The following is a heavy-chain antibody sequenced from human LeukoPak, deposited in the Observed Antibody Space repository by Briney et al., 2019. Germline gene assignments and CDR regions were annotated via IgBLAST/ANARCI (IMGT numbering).Heavy chain of an antibody. CDR2: ISWNSGSI. D-gene: IGHD1-14*01. J-gene: IGHJ4*02. CDR3: AKYIATGNRLDFFVF. V-gene: IGHV3-9*01. Sequence: PGGSLRLSCAASGFTFDDYAMHWVRQAPGKGLEWVSSISWNSGSIGYADSVKGRFTISRDNAKNSLYLQMNSLRAEDTALYYCAKYIATGNRLDFFVFGGQGTLVTVS. CDR1: GFTFDDYA.